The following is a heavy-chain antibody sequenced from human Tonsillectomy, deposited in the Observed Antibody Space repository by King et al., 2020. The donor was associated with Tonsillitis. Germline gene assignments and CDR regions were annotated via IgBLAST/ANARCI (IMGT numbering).Heavy chain of an antibody. CDR1: GGSLSSASYY. CDR2: IYLSGTR. D-gene: IGHD5-12*01. CDR3: ARGGMRGGYDRGFFDY. Sequence: QLQESGPGLVKPSETLSLSCIVSGGSLSSASYYWGWIRQPPGKGLEWIGSIYLSGTRYSNPSLMSRVTLSIDTSKNQVSLKLRSVTAADTAVYYCARGGMRGGYDRGFFDYWGQGNLVTVSS. V-gene: IGHV4-39*01. J-gene: IGHJ4*02.